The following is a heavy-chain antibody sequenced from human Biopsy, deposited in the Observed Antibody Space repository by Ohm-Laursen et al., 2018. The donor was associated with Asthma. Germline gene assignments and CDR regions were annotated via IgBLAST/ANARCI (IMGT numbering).Heavy chain of an antibody. Sequence: VSSVKVSCKASGDSFSNYAISWGRQAPGQGLEWMGGLIPVLGTPGHAQMFEGRVTITADESTSTAYMELGSLSSEDTAVYYCARGYSGSDRIVYYYSGLEVWGQGTTVTVSS. CDR2: LIPVLGTP. CDR3: ARGYSGSDRIVYYYSGLEV. V-gene: IGHV1-69*01. CDR1: GDSFSNYA. D-gene: IGHD5-12*01. J-gene: IGHJ6*02.